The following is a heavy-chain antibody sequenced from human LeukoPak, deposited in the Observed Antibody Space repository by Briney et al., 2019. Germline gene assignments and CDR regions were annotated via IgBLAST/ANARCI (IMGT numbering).Heavy chain of an antibody. CDR2: ISWNSGSI. CDR3: AKDRVSSGWFYYFDY. Sequence: GRSLRLSCAASGFTFDDYAMHWVRQAPGKGLEWVSGISWNSGSIGYADSVKGRFTISRDNAKNSLYLQMNSLRAEDTALYYCAKDRVSSGWFYYFDYWGQGTQVTVSS. CDR1: GFTFDDYA. J-gene: IGHJ4*02. V-gene: IGHV3-9*01. D-gene: IGHD6-19*01.